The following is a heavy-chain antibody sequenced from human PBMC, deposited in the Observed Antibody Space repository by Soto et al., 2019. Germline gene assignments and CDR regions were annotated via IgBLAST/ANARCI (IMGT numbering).Heavy chain of an antibody. J-gene: IGHJ4*02. D-gene: IGHD3-10*01. CDR1: GGSISSSSYY. V-gene: IGHV4-39*01. Sequence: QLQLQESGPGLVKPSETLSLTCTVSGGSISSSSYYWGWIRQPPGKGLEWIGSIYYSGSTYYNPSLKSRVTISVDTSKNQFSLKLSSVTAADTAVYYCARWAYYGSGSSGSDWGQGTLVTVSS. CDR2: IYYSGST. CDR3: ARWAYYGSGSSGSD.